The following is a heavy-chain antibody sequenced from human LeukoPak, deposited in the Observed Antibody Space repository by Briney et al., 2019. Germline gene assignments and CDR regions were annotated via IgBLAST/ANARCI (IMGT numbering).Heavy chain of an antibody. V-gene: IGHV4-34*01. CDR3: ERTTTVTTSGFDI. CDR1: GGSFSGYY. Sequence: SETLSLTCAVYGGSFSGYYWSWIRQPPGKGLEWIGEINHSGSTNYNPSLKSRVTISVDTSKDQFSLKLSSVTAADTDVYYCERTTTVTTSGFDIWGQGTMVTVSS. CDR2: INHSGST. J-gene: IGHJ3*02. D-gene: IGHD4-17*01.